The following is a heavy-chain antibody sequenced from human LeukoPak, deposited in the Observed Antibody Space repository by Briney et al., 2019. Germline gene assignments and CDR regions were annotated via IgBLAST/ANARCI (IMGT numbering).Heavy chain of an antibody. D-gene: IGHD3-10*02. Sequence: GGSLRLSCAASGFTFDDYAMHWVRQAPGKGLEWVSLISWDGGSSYYADSVKGRFTISRDNAKNSLYLQMNSLRAEDTAVYYCAELGITMIGGVWGKGTTVTISS. CDR2: ISWDGGSS. J-gene: IGHJ6*04. CDR3: AELGITMIGGV. V-gene: IGHV3-43D*03. CDR1: GFTFDDYA.